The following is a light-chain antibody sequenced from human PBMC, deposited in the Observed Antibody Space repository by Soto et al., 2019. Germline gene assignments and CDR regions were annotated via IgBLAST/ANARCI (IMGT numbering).Light chain of an antibody. J-gene: IGKJ2*01. CDR3: QHYDNWPPYT. Sequence: EIALTQSPATLSVSPGERATLSCRASHSVGSNLAWYQHKPGQAPRLLIYGASTRATGIPARFSGSGSETEFTLTISSLQSEDFTVYYCQHYDNWPPYTFGQGTKLEIK. V-gene: IGKV3-15*01. CDR2: GAS. CDR1: HSVGSN.